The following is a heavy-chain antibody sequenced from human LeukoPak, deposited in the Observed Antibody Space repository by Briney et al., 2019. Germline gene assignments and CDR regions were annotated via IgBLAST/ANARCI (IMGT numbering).Heavy chain of an antibody. CDR2: ISSSSTI. Sequence: GGSLRLSCAASGFTFSSYSMNWVRQAPGKGLEWVSYISSSSTIYYADSVKGRFTISRDNAKNSLYLQMNSLRAEDTAVYYCASSSFDYWGQGTLVTVSS. J-gene: IGHJ4*02. V-gene: IGHV3-48*01. CDR1: GFTFSSYS. CDR3: ASSSFDY.